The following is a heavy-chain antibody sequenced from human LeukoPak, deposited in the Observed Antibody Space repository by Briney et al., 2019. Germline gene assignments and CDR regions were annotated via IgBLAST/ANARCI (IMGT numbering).Heavy chain of an antibody. CDR1: GGSIGSSSYY. J-gene: IGHJ6*02. CDR3: ARGRSYSCGMDV. CDR2: IYYSGST. Sequence: SETLSLTCTVSGGSIGSSSYYWGWIRQPPGKGLEWIGYIYYSGSTNYNPSLKSRVTISVDTSKNQFSLKLSSVTAADTAVYYCARGRSYSCGMDVWGQGTTVTVSS. V-gene: IGHV4-61*05.